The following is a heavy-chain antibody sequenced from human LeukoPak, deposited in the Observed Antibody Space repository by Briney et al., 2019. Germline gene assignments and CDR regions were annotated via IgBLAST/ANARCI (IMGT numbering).Heavy chain of an antibody. CDR2: IYSDGST. V-gene: IGHV4-4*07. CDR1: GDSISGYY. CDR3: ARDRSGWPSLDH. D-gene: IGHD6-19*01. Sequence: SETLSLTCTVSGDSISGYYWTWIRQPADKGLEWIGRIYSDGSTSYNPSLKSRITMSLEASNNQFSLKPNSMTAADTAVYYCARDRSGWPSLDHWGQGTLVTVSS. J-gene: IGHJ4*02.